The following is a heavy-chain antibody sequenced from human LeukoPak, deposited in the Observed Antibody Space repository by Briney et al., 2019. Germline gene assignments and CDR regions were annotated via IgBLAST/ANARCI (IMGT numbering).Heavy chain of an antibody. V-gene: IGHV4-30-4*08. Sequence: SETLSLTCTVSGGSISSGDYYWSWIRQPPGKGVEWIGYIYYSGSTYYNPSLKSRVTLSVDTSKNQFSLKLSSVTAADTAVYYCAREEWFDPWGQGTLVTVSS. J-gene: IGHJ5*02. CDR1: GGSISSGDYY. CDR3: AREEWFDP. CDR2: IYYSGST.